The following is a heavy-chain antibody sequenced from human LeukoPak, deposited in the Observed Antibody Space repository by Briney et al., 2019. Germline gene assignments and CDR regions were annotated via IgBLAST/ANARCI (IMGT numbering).Heavy chain of an antibody. J-gene: IGHJ5*02. V-gene: IGHV4-4*07. CDR3: ARDPAPWNSGADWVDP. CDR2: FYTSGSA. CDR1: GGFISSYY. Sequence: SETLSLTCTVSGGFISSYYWSWIRQPAGKRLEWIGRFYTSGSANYNPSLKSRVTMSVDTSKNHFSLKLSSVTAADTAVYYCARDPAPWNSGADWVDPWGQGTLVTVSS. D-gene: IGHD1/OR15-1a*01.